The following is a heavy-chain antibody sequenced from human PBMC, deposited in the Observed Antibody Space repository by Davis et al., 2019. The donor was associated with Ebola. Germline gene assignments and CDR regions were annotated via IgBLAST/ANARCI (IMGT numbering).Heavy chain of an antibody. CDR2: IYTSGST. CDR1: GYSISSGYY. D-gene: IGHD3-10*01. V-gene: IGHV4-4*07. CDR3: ARGSQLLWFRELPNSFDY. Sequence: PSETLSLTCAVSGYSISSGYYWSWIRQPAGKGLEWIGRIYTSGSTNYNPSLKSRVTMSVDTSKNQFSLKLSSVTAADTAVYYCARGSQLLWFRELPNSFDYWGQGTLVTVSS. J-gene: IGHJ4*02.